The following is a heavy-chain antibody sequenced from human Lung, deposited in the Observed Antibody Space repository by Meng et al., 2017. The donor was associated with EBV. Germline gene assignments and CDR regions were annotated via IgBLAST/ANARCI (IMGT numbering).Heavy chain of an antibody. J-gene: IGHJ4*02. CDR3: ATGVADFEY. CDR1: GHTFTSYD. V-gene: IGHV1-8*01. D-gene: IGHD6-19*01. CDR2: MNPNRGTT. Sequence: VQLVQSGAEVKKPGASVKVSCKASGHTFTSYDINWVRQGTGQGLEWMGWMNPNRGTTGYAQKFQGRVTMTRNISKSTAYMDLSSLRSEDTVVYYCATGVADFEYWGQGTLVTVSS.